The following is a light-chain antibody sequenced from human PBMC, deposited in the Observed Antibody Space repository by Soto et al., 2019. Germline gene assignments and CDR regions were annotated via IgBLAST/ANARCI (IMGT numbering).Light chain of an antibody. V-gene: IGKV3-20*01. Sequence: IVLTQSPGTLSLSPGERATLSCRASQSVSGNNLVWYQQKPGQAPRLLIHGASNRATGIPDRISGSGSGTDFTLTISSLEPEDFAVYYCQQYGNTLWTFGQGTMVEIK. CDR1: QSVSGNN. CDR3: QQYGNTLWT. CDR2: GAS. J-gene: IGKJ1*01.